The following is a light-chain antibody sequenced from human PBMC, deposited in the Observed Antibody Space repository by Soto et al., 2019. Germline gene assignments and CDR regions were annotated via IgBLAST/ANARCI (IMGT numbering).Light chain of an antibody. CDR3: TSYTSSGARV. V-gene: IGLV2-14*01. CDR1: SMNVDDYYY. Sequence: QSVLTQPASVSGSPGQAITISCTGTSMNVDDYYYVSLNHPHPGKAHKLIIYEVSNRPSGISNRFSGSKSGNTASLTISGLQAEDEADYYCTSYTSSGARVLGTGTKVTVL. CDR2: EVS. J-gene: IGLJ1*01.